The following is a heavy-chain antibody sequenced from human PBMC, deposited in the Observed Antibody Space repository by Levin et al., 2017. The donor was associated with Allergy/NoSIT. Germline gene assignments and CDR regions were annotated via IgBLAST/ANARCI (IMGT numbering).Heavy chain of an antibody. CDR3: ARAHFDWVLWGWFDP. CDR2: IYYSGST. CDR1: GGSISSSSYY. Sequence: ASETLSLTCTVSGGSISSSSYYWGWIRQPPGKGLEWIGSIYYSGSTYYNPSLKSRVTISVDTSKNQFSLKLSSVTAADTAVYYCARAHFDWVLWGWFDPWGQGTLVTVSS. D-gene: IGHD3-9*01. V-gene: IGHV4-39*01. J-gene: IGHJ5*02.